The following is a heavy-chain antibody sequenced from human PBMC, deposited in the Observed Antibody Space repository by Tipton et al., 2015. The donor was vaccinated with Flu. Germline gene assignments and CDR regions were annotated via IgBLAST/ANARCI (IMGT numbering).Heavy chain of an antibody. CDR2: IIPIFNTA. CDR3: ATWGDYGDYGEGGY. CDR1: GGTFITYT. V-gene: IGHV1-69*01. J-gene: IGHJ4*02. D-gene: IGHD4-17*01. Sequence: QLVQSGAEVKKPGSSVKVSCKASGGTFITYTFVWVRQAPGQGLEWMGGIIPIFNTANYAQNFQGRVTITADESTSTAYMELSSLTSDDTAVYYCATWGDYGDYGEGGYWGQGTLVTVSS.